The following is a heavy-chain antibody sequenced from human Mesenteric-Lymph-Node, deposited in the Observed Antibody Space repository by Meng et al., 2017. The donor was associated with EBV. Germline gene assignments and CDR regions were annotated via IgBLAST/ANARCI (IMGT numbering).Heavy chain of an antibody. Sequence: QVNLQEWGAGLLKPSDILSLTCAAYGASFSGHYGGWMRQPPGKGLEWIGEIDPTGNTKYIPSLKSRVTISLDTSRNQLSLKLTSVTAADTAVYYCSIWDTGALQNYWGPGTLVTVSS. CDR3: SIWDTGALQNY. CDR2: IDPTGNT. J-gene: IGHJ4*02. D-gene: IGHD5-18*01. V-gene: IGHV4-34*01. CDR1: GASFSGHY.